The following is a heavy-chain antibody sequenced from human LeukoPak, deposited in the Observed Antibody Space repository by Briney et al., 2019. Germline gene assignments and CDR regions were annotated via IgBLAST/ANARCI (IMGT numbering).Heavy chain of an antibody. CDR2: IYYSGST. J-gene: IGHJ4*02. Sequence: PSETLSLTCTVSGVSISSYYWSWLRQPPGKGLDWVGYIYYSGSTNYNPSLKSRVTISVDTSKNQFSLKLSSVTAADTAVYYCARRDSSSCIDYWGQGTLVTVSS. CDR1: GVSISSYY. CDR3: ARRDSSSCIDY. D-gene: IGHD6-13*01. V-gene: IGHV4-59*08.